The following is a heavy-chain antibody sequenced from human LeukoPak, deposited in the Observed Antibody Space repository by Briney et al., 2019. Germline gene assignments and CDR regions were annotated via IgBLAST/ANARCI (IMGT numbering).Heavy chain of an antibody. V-gene: IGHV4-30-2*01. CDR1: GGSISSGGYY. CDR3: ARRIVVVIATYNWFDP. D-gene: IGHD2-21*01. CDR2: IYHSGST. J-gene: IGHJ5*02. Sequence: PSETLSLTCTVSGGSISSGGYYWSWIRQPPGKGLEWIGYIYHSGSTYYNPSLKSRVTISVDTSKNQFSLKLSSVTAADTAVYYCARRIVVVIATYNWFDPWGQGTLVTVSS.